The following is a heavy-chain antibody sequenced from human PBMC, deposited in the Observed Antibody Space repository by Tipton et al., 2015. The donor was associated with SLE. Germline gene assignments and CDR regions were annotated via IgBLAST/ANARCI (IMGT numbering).Heavy chain of an antibody. D-gene: IGHD2-21*01. Sequence: SLRLSCAASGFTFSSYGMHWVRQAPGKGLEWVAVISYDGSNKYYADSVKGRFTISRDNSKNTLYLQMNSLRAEDTAVYYCARDLLGLLYYFDYWGQGTLVTVSS. CDR1: GFTFSSYG. CDR2: ISYDGSNK. CDR3: ARDLLGLLYYFDY. V-gene: IGHV3-30*19. J-gene: IGHJ4*02.